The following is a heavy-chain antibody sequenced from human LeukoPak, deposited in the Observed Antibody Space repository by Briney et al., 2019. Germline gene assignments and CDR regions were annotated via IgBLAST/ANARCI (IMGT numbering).Heavy chain of an antibody. J-gene: IGHJ5*02. CDR3: AKDRGGYEIVNWFDP. Sequence: GGSLRLSCAASGFTFSSYGMHWVRQAPGKGLEWVAVISYDGSNKYYADSVKGRFTISRDNSKNTLYLQMNSLRAEDTAVYNCAKDRGGYEIVNWFDPWGQGTLVTVSS. CDR1: GFTFSSYG. D-gene: IGHD5-12*01. V-gene: IGHV3-30*18. CDR2: ISYDGSNK.